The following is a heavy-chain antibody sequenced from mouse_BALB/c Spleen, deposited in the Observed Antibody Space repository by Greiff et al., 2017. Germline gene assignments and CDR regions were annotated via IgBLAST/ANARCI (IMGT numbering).Heavy chain of an antibody. Sequence: EVKVVESGGGLVKLGGSLKLSCAASGFTFSSYYMSWVRQTPEKRLELVAAINSNGGSTYYPDTVKGRFTISRDNAKNTLYLQMSSLKSEDTAMYYCTREVITTGSWFAYWGQGTLVTVSA. CDR1: GFTFSSYY. D-gene: IGHD1-1*01. CDR2: INSNGGST. J-gene: IGHJ3*01. V-gene: IGHV5-6-2*01. CDR3: TREVITTGSWFAY.